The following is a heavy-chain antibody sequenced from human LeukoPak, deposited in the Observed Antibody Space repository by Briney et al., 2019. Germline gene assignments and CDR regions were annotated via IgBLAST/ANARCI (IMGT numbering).Heavy chain of an antibody. Sequence: SETLSLTCTVSGGSISSGGYSWSWIRQPPGKGLEWIGYTYHSGSTYYNPSLKSRVTISVDRSKNQFSLKLSSVTAADTAVYYCARVSYYYDSSGYYTEYFQHWGQGTLVTVSS. CDR2: TYHSGST. V-gene: IGHV4-30-2*01. J-gene: IGHJ1*01. D-gene: IGHD3-22*01. CDR1: GGSISSGGYS. CDR3: ARVSYYYDSSGYYTEYFQH.